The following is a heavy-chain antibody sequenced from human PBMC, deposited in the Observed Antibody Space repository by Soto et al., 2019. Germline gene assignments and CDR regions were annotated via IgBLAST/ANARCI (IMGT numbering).Heavy chain of an antibody. CDR2: IDPSDSYT. V-gene: IGHV5-10-1*01. CDR1: GYSFTSYW. D-gene: IGHD6-13*01. Sequence: PGESLKISCKGSGYSFTSYWISWVRQMPGKGLEWMGRIDPSDSYTNYSPSFQGHVTISADKSISTAYLQWSSLKASDTAMYYCARSPLGYSSSWYYYGMDVWGQGTTVTVSS. CDR3: ARSPLGYSSSWYYYGMDV. J-gene: IGHJ6*02.